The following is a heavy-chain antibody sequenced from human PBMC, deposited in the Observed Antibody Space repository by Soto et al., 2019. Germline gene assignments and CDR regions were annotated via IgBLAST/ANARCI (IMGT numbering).Heavy chain of an antibody. J-gene: IGHJ6*03. CDR2: MNPNSGNT. CDR3: ARIGCTNGVCSMDV. V-gene: IGHV1-8*01. D-gene: IGHD2-8*01. CDR1: GYTFTSYD. Sequence: ASVKVSCKASGYTFTSYDINWVRQATGQGLEWMGWMNPNSGNTGYAQKFQGRVTMTRNTSISTAYMELRSLRSEDTAVYYCARIGCTNGVCSMDVWGKGNTVTVSS.